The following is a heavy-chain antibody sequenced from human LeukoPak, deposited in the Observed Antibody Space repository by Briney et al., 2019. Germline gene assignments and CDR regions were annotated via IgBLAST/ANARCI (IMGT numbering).Heavy chain of an antibody. V-gene: IGHV4-39*07. CDR1: GGSISSSSYY. D-gene: IGHD5-18*01. CDR3: ARALEYSYGQFDY. CDR2: IYYSGST. J-gene: IGHJ4*02. Sequence: SETLSLTCTVSGGSISSSSYYWGWIRQPPGKGLEWIGSIYYSGSTYYNPSLKSRVTISVDTSKNQFSLKLSSVTAADTAVYYCARALEYSYGQFDYWGQGTLVTVSS.